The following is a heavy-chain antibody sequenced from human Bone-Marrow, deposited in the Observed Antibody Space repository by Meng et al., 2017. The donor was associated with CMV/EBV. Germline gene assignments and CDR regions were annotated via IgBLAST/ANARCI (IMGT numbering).Heavy chain of an antibody. V-gene: IGHV3-30-3*01. J-gene: IGHJ3*02. Sequence: GGSLRLSCAASGFTFSSYAMHWVRQAPGKGLEWVAVISYDGSNKYYADSVKGRFTISRDNSKNTLYLQMNSLRAEDTAVYYCAREGYYDSSGYPRDAFDIWGQGTRVTGSS. CDR3: AREGYYDSSGYPRDAFDI. D-gene: IGHD3-22*01. CDR2: ISYDGSNK. CDR1: GFTFSSYA.